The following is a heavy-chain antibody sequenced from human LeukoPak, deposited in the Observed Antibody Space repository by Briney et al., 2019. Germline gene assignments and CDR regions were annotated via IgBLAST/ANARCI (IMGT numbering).Heavy chain of an antibody. CDR1: GYTFTSYG. V-gene: IGHV1-18*04. CDR2: ISAYNGNT. J-gene: IGHJ4*02. CDR3: AKNVLRIAVAGTNCDY. Sequence: SVTVSCKASGYTFTSYGISWLRPAPGRGLEWLGWISAYNGNTNYAQKLQGRVTMTTDTSTSTAYMELRSLRSDDTAVYYCAKNVLRIAVAGTNCDYRVQATLVADSS. D-gene: IGHD6-19*01.